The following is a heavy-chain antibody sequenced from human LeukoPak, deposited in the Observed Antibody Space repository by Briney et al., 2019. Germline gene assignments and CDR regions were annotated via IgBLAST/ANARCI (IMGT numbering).Heavy chain of an antibody. CDR3: ARNNDVWSGYFDS. J-gene: IGHJ4*02. D-gene: IGHD3-3*01. Sequence: PSETLSLTCNISGGSISIYHWNWIRQPPGKGLEWIGSVYYSGSTNYNPSPKSRVTISVDTFKNHFSLMLTSVTAADTAVYYCARNNDVWSGYFDSWGQGTRVTVSS. CDR1: GGSISIYH. V-gene: IGHV4-59*01. CDR2: VYYSGST.